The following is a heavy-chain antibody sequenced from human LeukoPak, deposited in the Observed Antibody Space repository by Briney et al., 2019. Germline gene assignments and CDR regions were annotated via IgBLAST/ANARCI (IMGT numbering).Heavy chain of an antibody. J-gene: IGHJ4*02. Sequence: AATLSLTCTASGGSISSDYWSWIRQPPGKGLDWLGFIYYSGSTNYTPSPKSRVTISVDASKNQFSLKLSSVTAADTAVYYFARRGDGYNYPHFDYWGQGTLVTVSS. CDR2: IYYSGST. V-gene: IGHV4-59*08. CDR1: GGSISSDY. D-gene: IGHD5-24*01. CDR3: ARRGDGYNYPHFDY.